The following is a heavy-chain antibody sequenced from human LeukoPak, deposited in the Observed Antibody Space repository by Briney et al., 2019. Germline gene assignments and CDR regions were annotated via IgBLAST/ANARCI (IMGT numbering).Heavy chain of an antibody. CDR2: ISGSGGST. CDR3: ARRLSLRFDAFAV. J-gene: IGHJ3*01. V-gene: IGHV3-23*01. Sequence: GGSLRLSCAASGFTFSSYAMSWVRQAPGKGLEWVSGISGSGGSTYYADSVKGRFTISRDTSKNTLFLHMNSLRARDTALYYCARRLSLRFDAFAVWGPGTVVTVSS. CDR1: GFTFSSYA. D-gene: IGHD3-3*01.